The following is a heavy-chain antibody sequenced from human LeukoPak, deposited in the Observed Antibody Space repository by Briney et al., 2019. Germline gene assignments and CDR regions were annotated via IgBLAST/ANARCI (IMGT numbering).Heavy chain of an antibody. Sequence: PSDTLSLTYAVSGFSLSRGYYWGWVRQTPGKGLEWVGSIHHSGDTYYNPPLKSRDTISVHTSNNHFSLQLRAVTAADTAVYYCARFNRLKKYGCWFDPWGQGSLVTVSS. CDR2: IHHSGDT. V-gene: IGHV4-38-2*01. CDR1: GFSLSRGYY. D-gene: IGHD2/OR15-2a*01. J-gene: IGHJ5*02. CDR3: ARFNRLKKYGCWFDP.